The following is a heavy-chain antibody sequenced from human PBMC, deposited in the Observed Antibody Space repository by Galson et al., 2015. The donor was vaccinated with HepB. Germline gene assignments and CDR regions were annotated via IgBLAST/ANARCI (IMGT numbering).Heavy chain of an antibody. J-gene: IGHJ5*02. D-gene: IGHD6-6*01. V-gene: IGHV4-59*01. CDR1: GGSISSYY. CDR2: IYYSGST. CDR3: ARAKYSSSSGISRFDP. Sequence: ETLSLTCTVSGGSISSYYWSWIRQPPGKGLEWIGYIYYSGSTNYNPSLKSRVTISVDTSKNQFSLKLSSVTAADTAVYYCARAKYSSSSGISRFDPWGQGTLVTVSS.